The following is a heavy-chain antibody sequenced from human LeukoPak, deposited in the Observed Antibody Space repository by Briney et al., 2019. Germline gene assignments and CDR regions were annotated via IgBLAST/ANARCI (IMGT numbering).Heavy chain of an antibody. J-gene: IGHJ4*02. CDR2: IYTSGST. V-gene: IGHV4-61*02. CDR3: ARGVAAMVLSYFDY. CDR1: GGSISSGSYY. Sequence: SETLSLTCTVSGGSISSGSYYWSWIRQPAGKGLEWIGRIYTSGSTNYNPSLKSRVTISVDTAKNQFSLQLSSVTAADTAVYYCARGVAAMVLSYFDYWGQGTLVTVSS. D-gene: IGHD5-18*01.